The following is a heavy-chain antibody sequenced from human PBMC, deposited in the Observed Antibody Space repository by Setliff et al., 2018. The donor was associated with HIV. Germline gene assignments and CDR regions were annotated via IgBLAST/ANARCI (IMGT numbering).Heavy chain of an antibody. J-gene: IGHJ4*02. CDR1: GFTFSSCW. CDR3: ARDFCGSSCSSGYGYFDH. Sequence: PGGSLRLSCAASGFTFSSCWVTWVRQGPGKGLEWVANIKQDGSEKYYVDSVKGRFTISRDNGKNSLYLQMNSLRAEDAAVYYCARDFCGSSCSSGYGYFDHWGQGTLVTVSS. CDR2: IKQDGSEK. D-gene: IGHD2-15*01. V-gene: IGHV3-7*01.